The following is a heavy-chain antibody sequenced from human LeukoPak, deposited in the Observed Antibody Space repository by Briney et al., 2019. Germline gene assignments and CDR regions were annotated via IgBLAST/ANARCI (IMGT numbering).Heavy chain of an antibody. Sequence: ASETLSLTCAVYGGSFSGYYWNWIRQPPGKGLQWIGYIYHIGTTDYHPSLKSRVTISLDRSKNQVSLSLSSVTAADTAVYYCARDPASFLSGYRQSLWGQGTMVTVSS. CDR3: ARDPASFLSGYRQSL. J-gene: IGHJ3*01. D-gene: IGHD5-12*01. CDR2: IYHIGTT. CDR1: GGSFSGYY. V-gene: IGHV4-34*11.